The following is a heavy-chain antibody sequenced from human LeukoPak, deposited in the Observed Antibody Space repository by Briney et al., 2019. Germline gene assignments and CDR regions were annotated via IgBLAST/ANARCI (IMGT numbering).Heavy chain of an antibody. V-gene: IGHV3-7*03. CDR3: ARDPQYSSSWGIFDY. Sequence: GGSLRLSCAASGFTFSSYWMSWVRQAPGKGLEWVANIKQDGSEKYYVDSVKGRFTISRDNAKNSLYLQMNSLRSEDTAVYYCARDPQYSSSWGIFDYWGQGTLVTVSS. CDR1: GFTFSSYW. CDR2: IKQDGSEK. J-gene: IGHJ4*02. D-gene: IGHD6-13*01.